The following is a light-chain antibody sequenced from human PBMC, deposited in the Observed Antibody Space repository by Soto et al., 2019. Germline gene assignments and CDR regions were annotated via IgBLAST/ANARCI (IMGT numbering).Light chain of an antibody. CDR3: QQYGSSPPT. CDR2: GAS. CDR1: QSVTGSY. V-gene: IGKV3-20*01. J-gene: IGKJ1*01. Sequence: VLTQSPGTLSLSPGEGATLSCRASQSVTGSYLAWYQQKPGQAPRLLIYGASTRATGIPDRFSGSGSGTDFTLTISRPEPEDFAVYCCQQYGSSPPTFGQGTKV.